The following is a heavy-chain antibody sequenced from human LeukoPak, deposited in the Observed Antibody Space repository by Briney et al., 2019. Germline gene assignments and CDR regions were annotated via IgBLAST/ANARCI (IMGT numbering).Heavy chain of an antibody. V-gene: IGHV3-20*04. CDR3: AGGDRNGWYFDY. J-gene: IGHJ4*02. Sequence: GGSLRLSCAASGFRFDDHGMSWVRQVPGKGLEWVSGINWNGASTGYGDSVKGRFAISRDNAKNSLYLQMNSLRAEDTALYYCAGGDRNGWYFDYWGQGILVTVSS. D-gene: IGHD6-19*01. CDR2: INWNGAST. CDR1: GFRFDDHG.